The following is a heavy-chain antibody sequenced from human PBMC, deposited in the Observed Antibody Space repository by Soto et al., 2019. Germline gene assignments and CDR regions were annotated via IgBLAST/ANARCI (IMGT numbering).Heavy chain of an antibody. Sequence: SESLSLACPVSGGLFTSNNWVTWGRQPPGQGLEGIGEIYRTGSTNYKPSLKSPVTISLNKPENQFSLKVTSLTAVDTAVYYCASRDPGNSVDYWGQGTLVTVPS. V-gene: IGHV4-4*02. CDR2: IYRTGST. CDR3: ASRDPGNSVDY. D-gene: IGHD4-4*01. J-gene: IGHJ4*02. CDR1: GGLFTSNNW.